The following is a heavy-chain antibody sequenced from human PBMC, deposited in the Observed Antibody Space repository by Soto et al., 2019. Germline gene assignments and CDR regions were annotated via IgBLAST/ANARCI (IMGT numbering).Heavy chain of an antibody. CDR3: ARGITMVRGARTLFDP. V-gene: IGHV4-34*01. CDR1: GVSFSGYY. J-gene: IGHJ5*02. CDR2: INHSGST. D-gene: IGHD3-10*01. Sequence: SETLSLTCAVYGVSFSGYYWSWIHQPPGKGLEWIGEINHSGSTNYNPSLKSRVTISVDTSKNQFSLKLSSVTAADTAVYYCARGITMVRGARTLFDPWGQGTLVTVSS.